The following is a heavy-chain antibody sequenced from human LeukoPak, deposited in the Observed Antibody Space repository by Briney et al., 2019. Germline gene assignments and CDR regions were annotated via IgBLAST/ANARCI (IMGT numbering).Heavy chain of an antibody. D-gene: IGHD3-3*01. V-gene: IGHV3-30*04. CDR2: ISYDGSNK. CDR3: ARGQLRFLEWLQDFDY. Sequence: SCKVSGYTLTELSMHWVRQAPGKGLEWVAVISYDGSNKYYADSVKGRFTISRDNSKNTLYLQMNSLRAEDTAVYYCARGQLRFLEWLQDFDYWGQGTLVTVSS. CDR1: GYTLTELS. J-gene: IGHJ4*02.